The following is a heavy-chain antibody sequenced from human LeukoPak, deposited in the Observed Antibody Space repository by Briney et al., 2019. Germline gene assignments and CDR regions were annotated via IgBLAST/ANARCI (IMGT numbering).Heavy chain of an antibody. V-gene: IGHV3-21*01. D-gene: IGHD3-10*02. CDR2: ITSSSNYI. Sequence: GGTLRLSCAASGFTFSRYSMNWVRQAPGKGLEWVSLITSSSNYIYYADSVKGRFTISRDNAKNSLYLQMNSLRAEDTAVYYCAELGITMIGGVWGKGTTVTISS. CDR3: AELGITMIGGV. J-gene: IGHJ6*04. CDR1: GFTFSRYS.